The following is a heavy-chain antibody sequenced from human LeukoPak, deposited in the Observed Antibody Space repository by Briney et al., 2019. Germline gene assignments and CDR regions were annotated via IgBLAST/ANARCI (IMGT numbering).Heavy chain of an antibody. J-gene: IGHJ4*02. CDR1: GFIVSSNY. Sequence: GGSLRLSCAASGFIVSSNYMGWVGQAPGKGLEWVSVIYSSGSTYYPDSVEGRFTISRDESKNTLYLQMNSLRAEDTAVYYCTRLAVAYFDSWGQGTLVTVSS. CDR3: TRLAVAYFDS. V-gene: IGHV3-66*04. CDR2: IYSSGST. D-gene: IGHD6-19*01.